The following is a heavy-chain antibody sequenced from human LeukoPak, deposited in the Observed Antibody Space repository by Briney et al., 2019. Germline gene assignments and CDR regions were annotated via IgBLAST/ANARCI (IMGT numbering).Heavy chain of an antibody. CDR3: ARDLVPAASIAFDI. J-gene: IGHJ3*02. V-gene: IGHV3-48*04. D-gene: IGHD2-2*01. CDR2: ISSSGSTI. Sequence: GGSLRLSCVASGFTFSTYSMNWVRQAPGKGLEWVSYISSSGSTIYYADSVKGRFTISRDNAKNSLYLQMNSLRAEDTAVYYCARDLVPAASIAFDIWGQGTMVTVSS. CDR1: GFTFSTYS.